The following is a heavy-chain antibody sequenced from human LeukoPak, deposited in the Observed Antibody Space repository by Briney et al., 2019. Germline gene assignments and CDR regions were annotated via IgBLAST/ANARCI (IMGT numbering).Heavy chain of an antibody. D-gene: IGHD4-23*01. V-gene: IGHV4-38-2*02. Sequence: PSETLSLTCTVSGYSIMTTFYWGWIRQSPTKGLEWIGNVYHSGSTYSNPSLRRRVTISVDTAKNHVSLKLSSVTAADTAVYYCARVSDDENGGHSGAIYFESWGQGTVVTVSS. CDR1: GYSIMTTFY. CDR3: ARVSDDENGGHSGAIYFES. CDR2: VYHSGST. J-gene: IGHJ4*02.